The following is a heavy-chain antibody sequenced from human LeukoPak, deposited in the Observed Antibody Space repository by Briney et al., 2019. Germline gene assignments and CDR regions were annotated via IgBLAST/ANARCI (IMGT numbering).Heavy chain of an antibody. J-gene: IGHJ6*02. CDR2: ISGSGGST. CDR1: GFTFSHYA. CDR3: AKDLDSGSYYS. Sequence: GKSLRLSCAASGFTFSHYAMSWVRQAPGKGLEWVSAISGSGGSTYYADSVKGRFTISRDNSKNTLYLQMNSLRAEDTAVYYCAKDLDSGSYYSWGQGTTVTVSS. D-gene: IGHD3-10*01. V-gene: IGHV3-23*01.